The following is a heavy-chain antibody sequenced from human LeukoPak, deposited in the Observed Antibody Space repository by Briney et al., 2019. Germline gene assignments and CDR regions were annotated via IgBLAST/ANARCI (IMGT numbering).Heavy chain of an antibody. CDR1: GFTFSSYG. Sequence: GRSLRLSCAASGFTFSSYGMHWVRQAPGKGLEWVAVIWYDGSNKYYADSVKGRFTISRVNSKNTLYLQMNSLSAEDTAVYYCARDQLFGGPFDCWGQGTLVTVSS. D-gene: IGHD4-23*01. CDR3: ARDQLFGGPFDC. V-gene: IGHV3-33*01. CDR2: IWYDGSNK. J-gene: IGHJ5*01.